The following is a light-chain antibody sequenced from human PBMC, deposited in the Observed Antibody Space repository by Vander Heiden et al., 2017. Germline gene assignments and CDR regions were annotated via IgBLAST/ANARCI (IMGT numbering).Light chain of an antibody. CDR1: SSDVGTYNY. CDR2: DVA. V-gene: IGLV2-14*03. Sequence: QSALTQPASVSGSSGQSITISCTGTSSDVGTYNYVSWYQHHPDKAPKLMIYDVANRPSGVSIRFSGSKSGNTASLTISGLQAEDEGDYYCSSYTSSSTVIFGGGTKLTVL. CDR3: SSYTSSSTVI. J-gene: IGLJ2*01.